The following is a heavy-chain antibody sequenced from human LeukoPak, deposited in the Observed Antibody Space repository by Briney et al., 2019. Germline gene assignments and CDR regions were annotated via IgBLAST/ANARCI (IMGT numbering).Heavy chain of an antibody. CDR1: GFTFDDYA. CDR3: AKDSGYDSSGYPTFGY. J-gene: IGHJ4*02. CDR2: ISWNSGFI. D-gene: IGHD3-22*01. V-gene: IGHV3-9*01. Sequence: GGSLRLSCAASGFTFDDYAMHWVRQAPEKGLEWVSGISWNSGFIGYADSVKGRFTISRDNAKNSLYLQMNSLRAEDTALYYCAKDSGYDSSGYPTFGYWGQGTLVTVSS.